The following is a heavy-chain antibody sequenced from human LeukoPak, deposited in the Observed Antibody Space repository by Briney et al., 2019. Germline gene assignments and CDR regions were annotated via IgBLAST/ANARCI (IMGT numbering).Heavy chain of an antibody. CDR1: GYSISSGYY. D-gene: IGHD6-19*01. CDR3: ARDLYSSGWGYFDY. Sequence: SETLSLTCTVSGYSISSGYYWGWIRQPPGKGLEWIGSIYHSGSTYYNPSLKSRVTISLDTSENQFSLKLSSVTAADTAVYYCARDLYSSGWGYFDYWGQGTLVTVSS. CDR2: IYHSGST. V-gene: IGHV4-38-2*02. J-gene: IGHJ4*02.